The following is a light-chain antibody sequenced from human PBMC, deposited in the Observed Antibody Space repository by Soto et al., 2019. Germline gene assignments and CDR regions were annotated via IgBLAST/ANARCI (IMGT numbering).Light chain of an antibody. CDR3: QQLNSYS. CDR1: QGISSY. V-gene: IGKV1-9*01. J-gene: IGKJ5*01. Sequence: IQLTQSPSSLSASVGDRVTITCRASQGISSYLAWYQQKPGKAPKLLIYAASTLQSGVPSRFSGSGSGTDFTLTISSLRPEDFATYYCQQLNSYSFGQGTRLEIK. CDR2: AAS.